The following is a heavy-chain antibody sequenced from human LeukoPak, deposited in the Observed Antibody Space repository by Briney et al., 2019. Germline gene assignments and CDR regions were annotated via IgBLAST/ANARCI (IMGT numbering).Heavy chain of an antibody. CDR3: ARESITGDRDFDY. J-gene: IGHJ4*02. D-gene: IGHD7-27*01. V-gene: IGHV3-48*01. CDR1: GFTFSSYA. Sequence: GGSLRLSCAASGFTFSSYAMSWVRQAPGRGLEWLSYISSGSRTIFYGDSVKGRFIISRDNAKNSLYLLMNSLRADDTAVYYCARESITGDRDFDYWGQGTLITVSS. CDR2: ISSGSRTI.